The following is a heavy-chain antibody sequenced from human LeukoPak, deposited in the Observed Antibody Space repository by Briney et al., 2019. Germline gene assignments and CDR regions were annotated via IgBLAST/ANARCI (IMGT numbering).Heavy chain of an antibody. CDR1: GFTFSSYW. J-gene: IGHJ4*02. D-gene: IGHD6-19*01. Sequence: PGGSLRLSCAASGFTFSSYWMSWVRQAPGKGLEWVSAISGSGGSTYYADSVKGRFTISRDNSKNTLYLQMNSLRAEDTAVYYCAKGRGSSGWYLGGYFDYWGQGTLVTVSS. V-gene: IGHV3-23*01. CDR3: AKGRGSSGWYLGGYFDY. CDR2: ISGSGGST.